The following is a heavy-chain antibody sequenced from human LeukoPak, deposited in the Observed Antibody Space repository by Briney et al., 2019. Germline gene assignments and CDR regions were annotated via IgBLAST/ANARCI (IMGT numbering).Heavy chain of an antibody. D-gene: IGHD3-22*01. Sequence: SETLSLTCIVSGGSISSNYWSWIRQPAGKGLEWIGRIYTSGSTNYNPSLKSRVTMSVDTSKNQFSLKLSSVTAADTAVYYCARARDYYDSSGYSSWFDPWGQGTLVTVSS. CDR1: GGSISSNY. CDR3: ARARDYYDSSGYSSWFDP. V-gene: IGHV4-4*07. CDR2: IYTSGST. J-gene: IGHJ5*02.